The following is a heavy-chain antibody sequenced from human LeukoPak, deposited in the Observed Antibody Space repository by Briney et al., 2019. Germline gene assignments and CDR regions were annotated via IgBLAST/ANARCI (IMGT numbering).Heavy chain of an antibody. CDR3: ARDRGDGYNPLDY. CDR2: ITNDGGST. D-gene: IGHD5-24*01. V-gene: IGHV3-74*01. J-gene: IGHJ4*02. Sequence: GGSLRLSCAASGLTFSSHWMHWVRQAPGKGLVWVSRITNDGGSTTYADSVKGRFTISRDNSKNTLYLQMNSLRAEDTAVYYCARDRGDGYNPLDYWGQGTLVTVSS. CDR1: GLTFSSHW.